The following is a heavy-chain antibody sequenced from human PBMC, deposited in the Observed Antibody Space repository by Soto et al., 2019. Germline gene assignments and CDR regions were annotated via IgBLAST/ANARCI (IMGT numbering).Heavy chain of an antibody. V-gene: IGHV3-23*01. CDR1: GFTFSSYA. CDR3: AKGGDYDFWSGSHDWYFDL. Sequence: GGSLRLSCAASGFTFSSYAMSWVRQAPGKGLEWVSAISGSGGSTYYADSVKGRFTISRDNSKNTLYLQMNSLRAEDTAVYYCAKGGDYDFWSGSHDWYFDLWGRGTLVTISS. CDR2: ISGSGGST. D-gene: IGHD3-3*01. J-gene: IGHJ2*01.